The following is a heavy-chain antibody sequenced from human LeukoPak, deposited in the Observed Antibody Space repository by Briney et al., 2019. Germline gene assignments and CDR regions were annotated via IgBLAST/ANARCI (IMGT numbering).Heavy chain of an antibody. D-gene: IGHD3-3*01. Sequence: ASVKVSCKASGYTFTGYYMHWVRQAPGQGLEWMGWINPNSGGTNYAQKFQGRVTMTRDTSISTAHMELSRLRSDDTAVYYCARDFLTYYDFWSGYPDIDYWGQGTLVTVSS. J-gene: IGHJ4*02. CDR3: ARDFLTYYDFWSGYPDIDY. CDR1: GYTFTGYY. V-gene: IGHV1-2*02. CDR2: INPNSGGT.